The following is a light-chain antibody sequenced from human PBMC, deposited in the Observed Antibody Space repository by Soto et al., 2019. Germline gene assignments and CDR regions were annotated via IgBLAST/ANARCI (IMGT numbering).Light chain of an antibody. CDR3: QQANSFPYT. J-gene: IGKJ2*01. CDR2: AAS. Sequence: DVQLTQSPSFLSASVGDRVTITCRASQGIASWLAWYQQKGGKAPKLLIFAASSLQSGVPSRFSGSGSGTDFTLTINSLQPEDFATYYCQQANSFPYTFGQGTKVEIK. V-gene: IGKV1-12*01. CDR1: QGIASW.